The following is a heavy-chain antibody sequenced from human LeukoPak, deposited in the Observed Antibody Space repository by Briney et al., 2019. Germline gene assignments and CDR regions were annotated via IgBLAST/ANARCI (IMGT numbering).Heavy chain of an antibody. J-gene: IGHJ4*02. CDR1: GGSISSGGYY. V-gene: IGHV4-30-2*01. CDR2: IYHSGST. D-gene: IGHD6-13*01. Sequence: SETLSLTCAVSGGSISSGGYYWSWIRQPPGKGLEWIGYIYHSGSTYYNPSLKSRVTMSVDTSKNQFSLRLSSVTAVDTAVYYCARLSGYSSNWGQGTLVTVSS. CDR3: ARLSGYSSN.